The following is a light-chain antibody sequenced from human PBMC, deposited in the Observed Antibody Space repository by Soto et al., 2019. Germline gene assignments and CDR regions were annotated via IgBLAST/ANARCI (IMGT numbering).Light chain of an antibody. Sequence: DIQMTQSPSSLSASVGDRVTITCRATQDISNYLAWYQQKPGKVPNLLIYAASTLQSGVPSRFSGSGSGTDFTLTISSLQPEDVATDYCQQYNSAPPCTFGQGTKVEI. CDR3: QQYNSAPPCT. V-gene: IGKV1-27*01. J-gene: IGKJ1*01. CDR2: AAS. CDR1: QDISNY.